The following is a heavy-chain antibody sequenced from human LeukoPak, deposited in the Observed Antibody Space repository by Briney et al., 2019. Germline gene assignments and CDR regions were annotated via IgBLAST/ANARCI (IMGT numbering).Heavy chain of an antibody. V-gene: IGHV3-23*01. D-gene: IGHD1-26*01. Sequence: GGSLRLSCAASRFTFSSYVMGWVRQAPGKGLECVSAISGSGRSTYYADSVKGRFTISREDSKNTLYLQMNSLRAEDTAVYYCARVRSGSSAGNYGMDVWGQGTTVTVSS. CDR3: ARVRSGSSAGNYGMDV. J-gene: IGHJ6*02. CDR1: RFTFSSYV. CDR2: ISGSGRST.